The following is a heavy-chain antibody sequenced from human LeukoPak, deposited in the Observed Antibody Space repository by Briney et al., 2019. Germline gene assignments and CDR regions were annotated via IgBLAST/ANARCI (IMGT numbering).Heavy chain of an antibody. CDR2: INAGNGNT. Sequence: ASVKVSCKASGYTFTSYAMHWVRQAPGQRLEWMGWINAGNGNTKYSQKFQGRVTITRDTSASTAYMELSSLRSEGTAVYNCARDRGIAAAGPPLGFDPWGQGTLVTVSS. D-gene: IGHD6-13*01. CDR1: GYTFTSYA. CDR3: ARDRGIAAAGPPLGFDP. J-gene: IGHJ5*02. V-gene: IGHV1-3*01.